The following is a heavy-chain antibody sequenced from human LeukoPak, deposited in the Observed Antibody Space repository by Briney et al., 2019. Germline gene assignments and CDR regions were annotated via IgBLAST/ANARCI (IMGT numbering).Heavy chain of an antibody. CDR1: GYSISSGYY. D-gene: IGHD4-23*01. CDR3: ARHGPVVTRLGSAFDI. V-gene: IGHV4-38-2*02. CDR2: IYHSGST. J-gene: IGHJ3*02. Sequence: SETLSLTCTVSGYSISSGYYWGWIRQPPGKGLEWIGSIYHSGSTYYNPSLKSRVTISVDTSKNQFSLKLSSVTAADTAVYYCARHGPVVTRLGSAFDIWGQGTMVTVSS.